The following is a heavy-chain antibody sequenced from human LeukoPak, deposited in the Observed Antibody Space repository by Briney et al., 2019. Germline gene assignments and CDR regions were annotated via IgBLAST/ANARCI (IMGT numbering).Heavy chain of an antibody. Sequence: PGVSLRLSCAASGFTFTTYSMPWVRQAPGRGLEWVARIKEDGSDIRYVDSVKGRFTISRDTAKNSLYLQMNSLRAEDTAVYYCARDGLAVAGSFYYWGQGTLVTVSS. J-gene: IGHJ4*02. V-gene: IGHV3-7*04. D-gene: IGHD6-19*01. CDR2: IKEDGSDI. CDR3: ARDGLAVAGSFYY. CDR1: GFTFTTYS.